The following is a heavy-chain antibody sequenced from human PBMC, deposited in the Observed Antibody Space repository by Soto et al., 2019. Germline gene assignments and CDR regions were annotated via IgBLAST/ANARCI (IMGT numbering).Heavy chain of an antibody. CDR2: INGDGSAT. CDR3: ARGTEGSWVWWLTH. J-gene: IGHJ4*02. Sequence: GGSLRLSCAASGFTFSSYWMHWVRQTPGKGLMCVARINGDGSATTYADSVKGRFTISRASAKNTVYLQMNSLRADDTAVYFCARGTEGSWVWWLTHWGQGAPVTVSS. CDR1: GFTFSSYW. D-gene: IGHD5-12*01. V-gene: IGHV3-74*01.